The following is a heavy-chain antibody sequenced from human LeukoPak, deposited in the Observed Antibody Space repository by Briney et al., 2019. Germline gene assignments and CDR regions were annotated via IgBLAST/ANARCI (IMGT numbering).Heavy chain of an antibody. CDR1: GFTFSSYW. J-gene: IGHJ6*02. Sequence: PGGSLRLSCAASGFTFSSYWMSWVRQAPGKGLEWVSAISGSGGSTYYADSVKGRFTISRDNSKNTLYLQMNSLRAEDTAVYYCAKESILVGGLFYYYYGMDVWGQGTTVTVSS. D-gene: IGHD3-10*01. V-gene: IGHV3-23*01. CDR2: ISGSGGST. CDR3: AKESILVGGLFYYYYGMDV.